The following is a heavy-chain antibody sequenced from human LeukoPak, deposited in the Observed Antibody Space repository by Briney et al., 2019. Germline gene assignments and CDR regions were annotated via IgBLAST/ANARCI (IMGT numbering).Heavy chain of an antibody. V-gene: IGHV4-30-2*01. CDR3: ATIYCSSTSCHDAFDI. CDR2: IYHSGST. J-gene: IGHJ3*02. CDR1: GGSISSGGYY. Sequence: PSETLSLTCTVSGGSISSGGYYWSWIRQPPGKGLEWIGYIYHSGSTYYNPSLKSRVTISVDRSKNQFSLKLSSVTAADTAVYYCATIYCSSTSCHDAFDIWGQGTMVTVSS. D-gene: IGHD2-2*01.